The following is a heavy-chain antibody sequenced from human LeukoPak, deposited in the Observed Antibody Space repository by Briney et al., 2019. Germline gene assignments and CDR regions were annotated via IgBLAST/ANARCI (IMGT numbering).Heavy chain of an antibody. Sequence: PSETLSLTCTVSGGSISSSSYFWGWIRQPPGKGLEWIGSIYYSGSTYYNPSLKSRVTISVDTSKNQFSLKLSSVTAADTAVYYCAKTVPFPDYWGQGTLVTVSS. J-gene: IGHJ4*02. CDR1: GGSISSSSYF. D-gene: IGHD2-2*01. CDR2: IYYSGST. CDR3: AKTVPFPDY. V-gene: IGHV4-39*01.